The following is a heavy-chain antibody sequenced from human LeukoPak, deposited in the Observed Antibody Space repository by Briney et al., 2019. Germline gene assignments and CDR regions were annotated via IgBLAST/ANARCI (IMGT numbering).Heavy chain of an antibody. CDR3: ARLKSILAAD. V-gene: IGHV4-38-2*01. Sequence: SETLSLTCAVSGYSISSDYYWGWIRQPPGKGLEWIGSIYHSGSTFYHPSLKSRVTISVDTSKNQLSLKLTSVTAADTAVYYRARLKSILAADWGQGTLVTVSS. J-gene: IGHJ4*02. CDR1: GYSISSDYY. D-gene: IGHD2-21*01. CDR2: IYHSGST.